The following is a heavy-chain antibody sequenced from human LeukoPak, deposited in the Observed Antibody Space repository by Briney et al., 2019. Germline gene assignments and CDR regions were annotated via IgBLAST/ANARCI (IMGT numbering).Heavy chain of an antibody. CDR1: GFTFSSYS. D-gene: IGHD1-26*01. V-gene: IGHV3-33*01. Sequence: GGSLRLSCAASGFTFSSYSMHWVRQAPGKGLEWVTVIWYDGSNKYYAESVKGRFTISRDNSNNTLYLQMNSLRAEETAVYYCARGSDSPVGYYYYGMDVWGQGTTVTVAS. J-gene: IGHJ6*02. CDR2: IWYDGSNK. CDR3: ARGSDSPVGYYYYGMDV.